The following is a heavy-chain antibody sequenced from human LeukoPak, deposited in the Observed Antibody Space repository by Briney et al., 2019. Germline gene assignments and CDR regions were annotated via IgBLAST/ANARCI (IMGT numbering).Heavy chain of an antibody. J-gene: IGHJ4*02. CDR2: IYHSGST. D-gene: IGHD6-6*01. CDR1: GGSISSSNW. CDR3: ARGGSSSPLDD. V-gene: IGHV4-4*02. Sequence: SETLSLTCAVSGGSISSSNWWSWVRQPPGQGLEWIGEIYHSGSTNYNPSLRSRVTMSVDTSKNEFSLKMSSVTPADTAVYYCARGGSSSPLDDWGQGTLVTVSS.